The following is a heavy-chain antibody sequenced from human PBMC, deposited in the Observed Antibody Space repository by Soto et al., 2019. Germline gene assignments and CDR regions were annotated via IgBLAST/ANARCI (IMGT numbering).Heavy chain of an antibody. Sequence: SATLSLTCTVSGGSIDSGDYYWSWIRQPPGKGLEWIGYVYYSGTTNYNPFLKSRVTLSLDKSKNQFSLKMNSVTAADTAVYYCARSPSSGYYQDDYWGQATLVNVSS. V-gene: IGHV4-61*08. D-gene: IGHD3-22*01. J-gene: IGHJ4*02. CDR3: ARSPSSGYYQDDY. CDR1: GGSIDSGDYY. CDR2: VYYSGTT.